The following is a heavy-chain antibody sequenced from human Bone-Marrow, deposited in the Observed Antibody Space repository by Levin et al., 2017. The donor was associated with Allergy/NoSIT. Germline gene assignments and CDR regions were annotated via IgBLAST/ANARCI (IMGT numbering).Heavy chain of an antibody. CDR3: ASIFYYCSSTSCYTGLKRWFDP. CDR1: GGTFSSYA. Sequence: SVKVSCKASGGTFSSYAISWVRQAPGQGLEWMGGIIPIFGTANYAQKFQGRVTITADESTSTAYMELSSLRSEDTAVYYCASIFYYCSSTSCYTGLKRWFDPWGQGTLVTVSS. V-gene: IGHV1-69*13. CDR2: IIPIFGTA. D-gene: IGHD2-2*02. J-gene: IGHJ5*02.